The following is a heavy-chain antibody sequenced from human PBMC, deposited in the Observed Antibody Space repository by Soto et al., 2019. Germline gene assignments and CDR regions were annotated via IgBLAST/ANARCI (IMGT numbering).Heavy chain of an antibody. CDR3: ARARKFGELLFDP. D-gene: IGHD3-10*01. Sequence: GGSLRLSCAASGFTFSGYGMFWVRQAPGKGLEWVAVIWSDGSNKYYGDSVKGRFTISRDTSKYTLYLQMNSLRAEDTAVYYCARARKFGELLFDPWGQGTLVTVSS. V-gene: IGHV3-33*07. CDR1: GFTFSGYG. J-gene: IGHJ5*02. CDR2: IWSDGSNK.